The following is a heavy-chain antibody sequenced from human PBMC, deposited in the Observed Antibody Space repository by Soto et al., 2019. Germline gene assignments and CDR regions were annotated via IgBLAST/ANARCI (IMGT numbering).Heavy chain of an antibody. D-gene: IGHD5-18*01. CDR1: GFNFNNYW. J-gene: IGHJ4*02. Sequence: EVQLVESGGGLVQPGGSLRLSCAASGFNFNNYWMHWVRQAPGKGLVWVSRIKSDGSGTSYADSVKGRFTISRDNAKNTLYLQMNSLRAEDTAVYYCATQQDQLWSYPFDCWGQGTLVTVSS. CDR3: ATQQDQLWSYPFDC. CDR2: IKSDGSGT. V-gene: IGHV3-74*01.